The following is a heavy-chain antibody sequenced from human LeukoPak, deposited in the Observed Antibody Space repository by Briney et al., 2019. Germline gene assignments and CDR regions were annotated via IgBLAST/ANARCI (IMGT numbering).Heavy chain of an antibody. Sequence: GGSLRLSCAASGFTVSSNYMSWVRQAPGKGLEWVSVIYSGGSTCYAESVKGRFTISRDNSKNTLYLQMNSLRAEDTALYFCARGYSSGWPDFWGQGTLVTVSS. CDR1: GFTVSSNY. CDR2: IYSGGST. D-gene: IGHD6-25*01. CDR3: ARGYSSGWPDF. V-gene: IGHV3-66*01. J-gene: IGHJ4*02.